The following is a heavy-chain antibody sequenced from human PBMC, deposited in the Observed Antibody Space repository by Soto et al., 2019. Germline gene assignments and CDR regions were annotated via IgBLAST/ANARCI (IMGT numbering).Heavy chain of an antibody. D-gene: IGHD3-22*01. CDR2: INHSGIT. CDR1: GGSFSGYD. J-gene: IGHJ4*02. Sequence: SETLSLTCAVYGGSFSGYDWSWTRQPPWKGLEWIGEINHSGITNYNPSLKSRVTISVDTSKNQFSLRLTSVTAADTAVYYCTRSGYYYFGQRNLVAFS. V-gene: IGHV4-34*01. CDR3: TRSGYYY.